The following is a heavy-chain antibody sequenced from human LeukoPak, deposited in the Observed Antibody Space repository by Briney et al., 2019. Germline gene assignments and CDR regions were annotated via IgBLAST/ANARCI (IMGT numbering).Heavy chain of an antibody. D-gene: IGHD6-13*01. CDR3: ARAWYISSWFDY. CDR1: DGSSSGYN. J-gene: IGHJ4*02. Sequence: ASETLFFTQAFYDGSSSGYNWCWSLQPPEKRLEWSGEIPDSSSTNYNPSLQSRVTISVDTSINHFSLKLSCVTAADTAVYYCARAWYISSWFDYWGQGTLVTVSS. CDR2: IPDSSST. V-gene: IGHV4-34*01.